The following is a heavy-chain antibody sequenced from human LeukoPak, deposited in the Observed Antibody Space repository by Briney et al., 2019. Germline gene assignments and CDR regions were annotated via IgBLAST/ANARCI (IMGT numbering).Heavy chain of an antibody. CDR3: ARDLGYCSGGSCYYFDY. CDR1: GYTFTGYY. V-gene: IGHV1-2*02. CDR2: INPNSGGT. D-gene: IGHD2-15*01. J-gene: IGHJ4*02. Sequence: GASVTVSCKASGYTFTGYYMHWVRQAPGQGLEWMGWINPNSGGTNYAENFQGRVTMTRDTSISTVYMELSSLRSDDTAVYYCARDLGYCSGGSCYYFDYWGQGTLVTVSS.